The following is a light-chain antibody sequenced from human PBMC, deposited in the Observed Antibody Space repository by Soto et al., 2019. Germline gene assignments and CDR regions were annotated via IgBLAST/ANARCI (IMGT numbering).Light chain of an antibody. CDR2: GAA. V-gene: IGKV3-20*01. J-gene: IGKJ1*01. CDR1: QSVSSRY. CDR3: QQYGSSLTWT. Sequence: EIVLTQSPGSLSLSPGERATLSCRASQSVSSRYLAWYQQKPGQAPRLLIYGAASRATGIPDRFSGSGSGTDFTLTISRLEPEDFAVYYCQQYGSSLTWTFGQGTKVDIK.